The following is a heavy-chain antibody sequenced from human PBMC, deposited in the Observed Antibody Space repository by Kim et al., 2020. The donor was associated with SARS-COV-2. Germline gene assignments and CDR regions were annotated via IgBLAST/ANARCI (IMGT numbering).Heavy chain of an antibody. CDR2: IIPISGPA. V-gene: IGHV1-69*13. CDR3: ARDGDYCSNGVCYWGGAFDR. J-gene: IGHJ4*02. D-gene: IGHD2-8*01. CDR1: GGTFTKYA. Sequence: SVKVSCKTSGGTFTKYAIAWVRQAPGQGLEWMGGIIPISGPATYAQKFQGRATIISDESTNTTYLELTGLTAEDTALYYCARDGDYCSNGVCYWGGAFDRWGQGTPVTVSS.